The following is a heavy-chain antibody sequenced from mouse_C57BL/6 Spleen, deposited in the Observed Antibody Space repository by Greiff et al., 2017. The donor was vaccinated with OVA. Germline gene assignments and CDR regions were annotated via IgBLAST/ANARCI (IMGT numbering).Heavy chain of an antibody. CDR2: IRNKANNHAT. D-gene: IGHD2-4*01. Sequence: DVKLVESGGGLVQPGGSMKLSCAASGFTFSDAWMDWVRQSPEKGLEWVAEIRNKANNHATYYAESVKGRFTISRDDAKSSVYLQMNSLRAEDTGIYYCTRIYYDYDPYYFDYWGQGTTLTVSS. V-gene: IGHV6-6*01. CDR3: TRIYYDYDPYYFDY. J-gene: IGHJ2*01. CDR1: GFTFSDAW.